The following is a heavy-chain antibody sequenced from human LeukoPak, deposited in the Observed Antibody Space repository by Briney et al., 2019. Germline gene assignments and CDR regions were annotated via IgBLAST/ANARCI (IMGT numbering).Heavy chain of an antibody. CDR3: AREVDLDAFDI. CDR1: GFTFSSYT. J-gene: IGHJ3*02. CDR2: ISGSGGST. D-gene: IGHD1-26*01. Sequence: GGSLRLSCAASGFTFSSYTMSWVRQAPGKGLEWVSTISGSGGSTYYADSVKGRFTISRDNAKNSLYLQMNSLRAEDTAAYYCAREVDLDAFDIWGQGTMVTVSS. V-gene: IGHV3-23*01.